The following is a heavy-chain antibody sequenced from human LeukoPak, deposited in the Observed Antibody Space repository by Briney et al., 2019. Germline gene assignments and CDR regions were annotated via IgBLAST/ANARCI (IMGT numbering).Heavy chain of an antibody. J-gene: IGHJ4*02. CDR2: ISYDGSNK. V-gene: IGHV3-30*18. Sequence: PGRSLRLSCAASGFTFSSFAMHWVRQAPGKGLEWVAVISYDGSNKYYADSVKGRFTISGDNSKNTLYLQMNSLRAEDTAMYYCAKDSLADSGSFPSIYWGQGTLVTVSS. CDR1: GFTFSSFA. CDR3: AKDSLADSGSFPSIY. D-gene: IGHD1-26*01.